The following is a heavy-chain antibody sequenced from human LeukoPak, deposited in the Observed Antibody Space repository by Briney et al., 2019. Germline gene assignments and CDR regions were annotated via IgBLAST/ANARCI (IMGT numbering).Heavy chain of an antibody. CDR3: TRERRDGYKVYFDY. CDR1: GGSISSYY. Sequence: SETLSLTCTVSGGSISSYYWSWIRQPPGKGLEWIGYIYYSGSTNYNPSLKSRVTISVDTSKNQFSLRLSSVTAADTAVYYCTRERRDGYKVYFDYWGQGTLVTVSS. V-gene: IGHV4-59*01. CDR2: IYYSGST. D-gene: IGHD5-24*01. J-gene: IGHJ4*02.